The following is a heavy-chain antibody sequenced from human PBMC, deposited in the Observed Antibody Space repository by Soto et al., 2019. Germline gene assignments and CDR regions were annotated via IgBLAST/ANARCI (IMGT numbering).Heavy chain of an antibody. D-gene: IGHD4-17*01. CDR3: ARSRGLTTGGD. CDR2: ISGSSSTI. J-gene: IGHJ4*02. Sequence: PGGSLRLSCAASGFTFSSYSMNWVRQAPGKGLEWVSYISGSSSTIYYADSVKGRFTISRDNAENSLYLQMSSLRDEDTAVYYCARSRGLTTGGDWGQGTLVTVSS. V-gene: IGHV3-48*02. CDR1: GFTFSSYS.